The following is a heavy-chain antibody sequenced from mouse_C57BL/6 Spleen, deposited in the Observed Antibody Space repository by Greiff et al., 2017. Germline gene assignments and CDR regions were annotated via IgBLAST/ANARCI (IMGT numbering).Heavy chain of an antibody. CDR2: IDPSDSYT. D-gene: IGHD1-1*01. Sequence: QVQLKQPGAELVMPGASVKLSCKASGYTFTSYWMHWVKQRPGQGLEWIGEIDPSDSYTNYNQKFKGKATLTVDKSSSTAYMQLSCLTSEDSAVYYCARGITAKGYFDVWGTGTTVTVSS. CDR3: ARGITAKGYFDV. J-gene: IGHJ1*03. CDR1: GYTFTSYW. V-gene: IGHV1-69*01.